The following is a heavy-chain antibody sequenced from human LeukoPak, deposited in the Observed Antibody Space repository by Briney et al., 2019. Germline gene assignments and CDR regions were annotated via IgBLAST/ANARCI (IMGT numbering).Heavy chain of an antibody. CDR1: GYTLTELS. J-gene: IGHJ3*02. V-gene: IGHV1-24*01. CDR2: FDPEDGET. Sequence: ASVTVSFKVSGYTLTELSMHWVRQAPGKGLEWMGGFDPEDGETIYAQKFQGRVTMTEDTSTDTAYMELSSLRSEDTAVYYCATPRGGGNSGFDAFDIWGQGTMVTVSS. CDR3: ATPRGGGNSGFDAFDI. D-gene: IGHD4-23*01.